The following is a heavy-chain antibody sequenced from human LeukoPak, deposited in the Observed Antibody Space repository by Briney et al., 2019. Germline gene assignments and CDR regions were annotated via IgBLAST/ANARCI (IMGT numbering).Heavy chain of an antibody. CDR2: ISSSGSTI. V-gene: IGHV3-11*04. J-gene: IGHJ4*02. CDR3: ARDSSREGYNSHYDS. Sequence: GGSLRLSCAASGFTFSDYYISWIRQAPGKGLEWVSYISSSGSTIYYADSVKGRFTISRNNAKNSLYLQMNSLRAEDTAVYYCARDSSREGYNSHYDSWGQGTLVTVSS. CDR1: GFTFSDYY. D-gene: IGHD5-24*01.